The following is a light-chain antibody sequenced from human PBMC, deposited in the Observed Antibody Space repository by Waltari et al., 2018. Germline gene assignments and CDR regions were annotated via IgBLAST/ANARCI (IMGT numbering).Light chain of an antibody. Sequence: DIQMTQSPSSLSASVGDTVTITCRASQGISSYLNWFQQKPGKAPKLLIYAATTLQSGVPSRFSGSGSGTECTLTISSLQPEEFSAYYCLQHNSYPYSFGQGTKVEIK. CDR2: AAT. CDR3: LQHNSYPYS. V-gene: IGKV1-17*01. J-gene: IGKJ2*03. CDR1: QGISSY.